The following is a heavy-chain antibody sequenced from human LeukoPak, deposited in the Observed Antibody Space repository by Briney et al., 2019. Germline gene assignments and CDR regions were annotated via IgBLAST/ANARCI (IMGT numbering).Heavy chain of an antibody. J-gene: IGHJ4*02. CDR1: GGTFSSYA. Sequence: ASVKVSCKASGGTFSSYAISWVRQAPGQGLEWMGGIIPIFGTANYAQKFQGRVTITADESTSTAYMELSSLRSEDTAVYYCARSPSLTLATPFDYWGQGTLVTVSS. CDR2: IIPIFGTA. CDR3: ARSPSLTLATPFDY. V-gene: IGHV1-69*13.